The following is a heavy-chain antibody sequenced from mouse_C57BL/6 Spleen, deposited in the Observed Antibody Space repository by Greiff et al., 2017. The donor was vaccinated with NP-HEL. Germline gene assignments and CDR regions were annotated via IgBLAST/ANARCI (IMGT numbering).Heavy chain of an antibody. CDR1: GYAFTNYL. V-gene: IGHV1-54*01. J-gene: IGHJ2*01. CDR3: ARGPPYDYGGYVDY. Sequence: QVQLQQSGAELVRPGTSVKVSCKASGYAFTNYLIEWVKQRPGQGLEWIGVINPGSGGTNYNEKFKGKATLTADKSSSTAYMQLSSLRPEDSAVYVCARGPPYDYGGYVDYSGQGTTLTDSS. CDR2: INPGSGGT. D-gene: IGHD2-4*01.